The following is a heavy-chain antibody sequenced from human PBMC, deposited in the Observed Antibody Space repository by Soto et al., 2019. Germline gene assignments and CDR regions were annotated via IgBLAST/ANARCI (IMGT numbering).Heavy chain of an antibody. Sequence: SGKVSFKAPGGTFISYAISWVRQAPGQGLEWMGGIIPIFGTANHAQKFQGRVTITADESTSTAYMELSSLRSEDTAVYYCARFLTPLYYYGMDVWGQGTTVTVSS. CDR1: GGTFISYA. J-gene: IGHJ6*02. CDR3: ARFLTPLYYYGMDV. V-gene: IGHV1-69*13. D-gene: IGHD1-20*01. CDR2: IIPIFGTA.